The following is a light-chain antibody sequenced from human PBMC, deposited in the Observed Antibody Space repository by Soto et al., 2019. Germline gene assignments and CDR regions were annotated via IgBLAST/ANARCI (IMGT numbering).Light chain of an antibody. CDR2: GNS. CDR1: SSNIGAGYD. Sequence: QSVLTQPPSVSGAPGQRVTISCTGSSSNIGAGYDVHWYQQLPGTAPKLLIYGNSNRPSGVPDRFSGSKSGTSASLAITGLQAEDEADYYCQSYDSSLSGSYVFGTGTQLT. J-gene: IGLJ1*01. V-gene: IGLV1-40*01. CDR3: QSYDSSLSGSYV.